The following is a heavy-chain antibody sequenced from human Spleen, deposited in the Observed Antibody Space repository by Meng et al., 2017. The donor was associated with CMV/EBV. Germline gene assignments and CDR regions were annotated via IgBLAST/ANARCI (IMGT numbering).Heavy chain of an antibody. CDR1: GFTVSSNY. CDR3: AKVASLISLRYSLGWFDP. J-gene: IGHJ5*02. D-gene: IGHD3-9*01. CDR2: IYSGGSST. Sequence: GGSLRLSCAASGFTVSSNYMSWVRQAPGKGLEWVSVIYSGGSSTYYADSVKGRFTISRDNSKNTLYLQMSSLRAEDTAVYYCAKVASLISLRYSLGWFDPWGQGTLVTVSS. V-gene: IGHV3-23*03.